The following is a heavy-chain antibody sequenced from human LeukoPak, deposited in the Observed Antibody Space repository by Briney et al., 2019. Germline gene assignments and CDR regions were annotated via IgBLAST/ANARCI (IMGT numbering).Heavy chain of an antibody. V-gene: IGHV4-34*01. J-gene: IGHJ6*03. CDR3: ARVNSASSGWPGDHFDYIDV. CDR1: GGSFSGYY. Sequence: PSETLSLTCTVSGGSFSGYYWNWIRQSPGKGLEWVGEINQRGSASYSPSLRSRVSIAEDTSKNQFSLTLSSVVAADTAVYYCARVNSASSGWPGDHFDYIDVWGKGTTVIVSS. CDR2: INQRGSA. D-gene: IGHD6-19*01.